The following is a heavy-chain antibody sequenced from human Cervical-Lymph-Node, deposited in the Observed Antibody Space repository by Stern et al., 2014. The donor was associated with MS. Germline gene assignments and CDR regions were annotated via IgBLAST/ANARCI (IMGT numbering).Heavy chain of an antibody. CDR1: GYSFTGYF. J-gene: IGHJ4*02. CDR2: INPNSGDT. V-gene: IGHV1-2*02. CDR3: ARDGRSSYGSGSYYSSGY. D-gene: IGHD3-10*01. Sequence: QVQLVQSGAEVKKPGASVKVSCKASGYSFTGYFLHWVPQAPGQGLEWMGWINPNSGDTNYAQKFHGRVTMTRDSSSSTAYMELSSLRSDDTAVYYCARDGRSSYGSGSYYSSGYWGQGTLVTVSS.